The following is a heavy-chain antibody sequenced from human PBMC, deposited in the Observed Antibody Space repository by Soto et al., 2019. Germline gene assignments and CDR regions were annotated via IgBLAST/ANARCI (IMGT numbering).Heavy chain of an antibody. V-gene: IGHV4-4*07. D-gene: IGHD1-1*01. CDR2: IYATGTT. J-gene: IGHJ5*02. CDR3: VRDGTKTLRDWFDP. CDR1: GASISGFY. Sequence: TSETLSLTCTVSGASISGFYWSWIRKSAGKGLEWIGRIYATGTTDYNPSLKSRVMMSVDTSKKQFSLKLRSVTAADTAVYYCVRDGTKTLRDWFDPWGQGTLVTVSS.